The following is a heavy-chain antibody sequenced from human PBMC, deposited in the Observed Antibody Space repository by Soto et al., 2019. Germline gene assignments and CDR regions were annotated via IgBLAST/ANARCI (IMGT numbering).Heavy chain of an antibody. CDR3: ARKVGVVAANNGPANNWFDP. D-gene: IGHD2-15*01. V-gene: IGHV3-11*01. CDR2: ISSSGSTI. CDR1: GFTFSDYY. Sequence: GGSLRLSCAASGFTFSDYYMSWIRQAPGKGLEWVSYISSSGSTIYYADSVKGRFTISRDNAKNSLYLQMNSLRAEDTAVYYCARKVGVVAANNGPANNWFDPWGQRTLVTVSS. J-gene: IGHJ5*02.